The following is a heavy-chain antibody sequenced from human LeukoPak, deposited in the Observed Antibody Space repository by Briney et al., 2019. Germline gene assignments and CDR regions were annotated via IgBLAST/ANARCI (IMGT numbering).Heavy chain of an antibody. CDR3: ARGGTNYYDSSGYYPPTHWFDP. CDR1: GGTFISYP. D-gene: IGHD3-22*01. V-gene: IGHV1-69*05. CDR2: IIPIFGTA. Sequence: SVKVSCKASGGTFISYPISWVRQAPGQGVEWMGGIIPIFGTANYAQKFQGRVTITTDESTSTAYMELSSLRSEDTAVYYCARGGTNYYDSSGYYPPTHWFDPWGQGTLVTVSS. J-gene: IGHJ5*02.